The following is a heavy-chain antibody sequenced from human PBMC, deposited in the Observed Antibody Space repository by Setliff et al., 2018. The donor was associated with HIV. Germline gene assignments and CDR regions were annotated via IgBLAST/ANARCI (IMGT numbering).Heavy chain of an antibody. Sequence: ASVKVSCKPSGQSFTNYDIHWLRRASGQGLEWMGWMNPKSGVSGSALKFHDRVTMTRDTSTLTLYMELSSLRSEDTAVYYCTRQTYYYGSGSYFPPDYWGQGTLVTVSS. V-gene: IGHV1-8*01. J-gene: IGHJ4*02. CDR3: TRQTYYYGSGSYFPPDY. CDR1: GQSFTNYD. D-gene: IGHD3-10*01. CDR2: MNPKSGVS.